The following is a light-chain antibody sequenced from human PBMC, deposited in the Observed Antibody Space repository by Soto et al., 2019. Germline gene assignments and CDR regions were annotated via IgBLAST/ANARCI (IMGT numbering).Light chain of an antibody. CDR1: SSNIGSNY. V-gene: IGLV1-47*01. CDR3: AAWDDSLSVV. CDR2: RNN. Sequence: QSMLTQRPSASGTPGQRLTISCSGSSSNIGSNYVYWYQQLPGTAPKLLIYRNNQRPSGVPDRFSGSKSGTSASLAISGLRSEDEADYYCAAWDDSLSVVFGGGTKLTVL. J-gene: IGLJ2*01.